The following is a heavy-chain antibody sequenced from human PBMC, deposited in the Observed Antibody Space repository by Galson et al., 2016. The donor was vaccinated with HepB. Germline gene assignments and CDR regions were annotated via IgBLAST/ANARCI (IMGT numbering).Heavy chain of an antibody. J-gene: IGHJ4*02. Sequence: SLRLSCAASGFTFSSYAMTWVRQAPGKGLEWVSSVSTTALSAFYAKSVKGRFTISRDNSKNTIYLEMNSLRAEDTAIYYCAKDGVPGTYCGGDCYFDSWGQGTLVTVSS. CDR2: VSTTALSA. CDR3: AKDGVPGTYCGGDCYFDS. CDR1: GFTFSSYA. V-gene: IGHV3-23*01. D-gene: IGHD2-21*02.